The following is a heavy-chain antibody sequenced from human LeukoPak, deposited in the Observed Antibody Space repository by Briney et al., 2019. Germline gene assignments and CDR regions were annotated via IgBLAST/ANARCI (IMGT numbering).Heavy chain of an antibody. CDR3: ARAREQQLADFDY. CDR1: GFTFISYS. V-gene: IGHV3-21*01. J-gene: IGHJ4*02. D-gene: IGHD6-13*01. CDR2: ISSSSSYI. Sequence: GGSLRLSCAASGFTFISYSMNWVRQAPGKGLEWVSSISSSSSYIYYADSVKGRFTISRDNAKNSLYLQMNSLRAEDTAVYYCARAREQQLADFDYWGQGTLVTVSS.